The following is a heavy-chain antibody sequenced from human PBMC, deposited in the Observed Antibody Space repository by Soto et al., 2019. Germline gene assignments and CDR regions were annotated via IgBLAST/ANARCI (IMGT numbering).Heavy chain of an antibody. Sequence: GGSLRLSCAASGFTFTNAWMSWVRQAPGKGLEWVGRIKSKSEGGTTDYAAPVKGRCTISRDDSKNTLYLQLNSLETEDTAVYYCTTDKDLSNGYQFHHWGQGTLVTVSS. V-gene: IGHV3-15*01. CDR2: IKSKSEGGTT. J-gene: IGHJ1*01. CDR1: GFTFTNAW. CDR3: TTDKDLSNGYQFHH. D-gene: IGHD3-22*01.